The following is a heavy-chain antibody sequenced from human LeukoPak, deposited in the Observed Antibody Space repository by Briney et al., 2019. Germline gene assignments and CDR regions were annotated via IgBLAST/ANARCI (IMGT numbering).Heavy chain of an antibody. J-gene: IGHJ3*02. CDR2: INSDGSST. CDR1: GFTFSSYW. Sequence: GGSLRLSCAASGFTFSSYWMHWVRQAPGKGLVWVSRINSDGSSTSYADSVKGRFIISRDNAKNSLYLQMNSLRAEDMALYYCAKALTRGYCSSTSCVDAFDIWGQGTMVTVSS. D-gene: IGHD2-2*01. V-gene: IGHV3-74*01. CDR3: AKALTRGYCSSTSCVDAFDI.